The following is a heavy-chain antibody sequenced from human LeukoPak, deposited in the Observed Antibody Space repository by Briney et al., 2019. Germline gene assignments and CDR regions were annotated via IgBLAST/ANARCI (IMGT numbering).Heavy chain of an antibody. CDR2: ISGSGGSK. CDR3: AKGFCSSTSCTSYFDY. V-gene: IGHV3-23*01. J-gene: IGHJ4*02. D-gene: IGHD2-2*01. CDR1: GFTFSSYA. Sequence: GGSLRLSCAASGFTFSSYAMSWVRQAPGKGLEWVSAISGSGGSKYYADSVKGRFTISRDNSKNTLYLQMNSLRAEDTAVYYCAKGFCSSTSCTSYFDYWGQGTLVTVSS.